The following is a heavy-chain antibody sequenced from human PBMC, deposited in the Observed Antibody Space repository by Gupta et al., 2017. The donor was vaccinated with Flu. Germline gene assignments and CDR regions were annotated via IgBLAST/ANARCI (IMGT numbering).Heavy chain of an antibody. CDR1: GSTFSSYS. D-gene: IGHD7-27*01. J-gene: IGHJ6*02. CDR2: ISSSSNTI. CDR3: ARRAPGYYGMDV. Sequence: EVQLVESGGGLVQPGGSLRLSCAASGSTFSSYSINWVRQAPGKGLEWVSYISSSSNTIYYADSVKGRFTISRDNAKNSLYLQMNSLRAEDTAVYYCARRAPGYYGMDVWGQGTTVTVSS. V-gene: IGHV3-48*01.